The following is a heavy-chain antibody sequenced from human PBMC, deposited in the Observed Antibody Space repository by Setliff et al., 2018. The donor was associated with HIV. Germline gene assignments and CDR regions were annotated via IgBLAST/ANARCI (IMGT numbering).Heavy chain of an antibody. J-gene: IGHJ6*03. CDR1: GGSISSYY. CDR3: ARGYPGIAVAGLSYYYYYYYMDV. Sequence: SETLSLTCTVSGGSISSYYWSWIRQPPGKGLEWIGYIYYSGSSNYNPSLKSRVTISVDTPKNQYSLKLSSVTAADTAVYYCARGYPGIAVAGLSYYYYYYYMDVWGKGTTVTVSS. V-gene: IGHV4-59*01. CDR2: IYYSGSS. D-gene: IGHD6-19*01.